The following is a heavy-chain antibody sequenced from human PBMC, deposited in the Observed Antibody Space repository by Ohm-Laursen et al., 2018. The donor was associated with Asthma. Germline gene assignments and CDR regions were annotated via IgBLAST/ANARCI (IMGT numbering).Heavy chain of an antibody. J-gene: IGHJ4*02. D-gene: IGHD1-1*01. CDR1: GGSITSGPFY. CDR2: IYHSVST. CDR3: ARGPMHDYYFDN. Sequence: TLSLTCTVSGGSITSGPFYWSWIRQPPGKGLEWIGYIYHSVSTYYSPSLKSRVTISGDTSKNQFSLKLSFVTAADTAVYYRARGPMHDYYFDNWGQGTLVTVSS. V-gene: IGHV4-30-4*01.